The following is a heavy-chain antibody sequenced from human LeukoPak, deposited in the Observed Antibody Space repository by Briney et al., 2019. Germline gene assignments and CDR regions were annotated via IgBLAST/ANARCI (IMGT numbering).Heavy chain of an antibody. CDR1: GYSFTSYW. J-gene: IGHJ3*02. Sequence: ESLKVSCKGSGYSFTSYWIGWVRQMPGKGLEWMGIIYPGDSDTRYSPSFQGQVTISADKSISTAYLQWSSLKASDTAMYYCARTLEQQTKVFDAFDIWGQGTMVTVSS. V-gene: IGHV5-51*01. D-gene: IGHD6-13*01. CDR2: IYPGDSDT. CDR3: ARTLEQQTKVFDAFDI.